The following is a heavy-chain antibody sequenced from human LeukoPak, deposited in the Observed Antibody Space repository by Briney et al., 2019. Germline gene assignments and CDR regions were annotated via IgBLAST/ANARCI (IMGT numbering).Heavy chain of an antibody. D-gene: IGHD5-18*01. CDR1: GYTFTSYD. V-gene: IGHV1-8*01. J-gene: IGHJ6*02. Sequence: ASVKVSCKASGYTFTSYDINWVRQATGQGLEWMGWMNPNSGNTGYAQKLQGRVTMTRNTSISTAYMELSSLRSEDTAVYYCARVAMVHYYYYYYGMDVWGQGTTVTVSS. CDR3: ARVAMVHYYYYYYGMDV. CDR2: MNPNSGNT.